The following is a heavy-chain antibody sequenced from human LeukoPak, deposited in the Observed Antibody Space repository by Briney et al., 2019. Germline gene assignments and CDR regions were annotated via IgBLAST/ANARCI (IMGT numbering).Heavy chain of an antibody. D-gene: IGHD5-12*01. J-gene: IGHJ3*02. CDR3: ARHSRSAYTGYENAFDI. Sequence: PSETLSLTCTVSGDSISSSSYCWDWIRHPPGKGLEWIGNIYNSANTHYNPSLKTRITMSVDTSKNQFSLELNSVTAADTGIYYCARHSRSAYTGYENAFDIWGQGTMVTVSS. CDR2: IYNSANT. CDR1: GDSISSSSYC. V-gene: IGHV4-39*01.